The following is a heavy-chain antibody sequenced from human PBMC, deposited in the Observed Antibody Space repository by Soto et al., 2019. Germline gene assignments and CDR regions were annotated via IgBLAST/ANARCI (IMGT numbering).Heavy chain of an antibody. J-gene: IGHJ3*02. CDR2: IIPIFGTA. CDR1: GGTFSSYA. D-gene: IGHD3-3*01. Sequence: ASVKVSCKASGGTFSSYAISWVRQAPGQGLEWMGGIIPIFGTANYAQKFQGRVTITAEESTSTAYMELSSLRSEDTAVYYCAKGQFFGVVIIGPGGAFDIWGQGTMVTVSS. V-gene: IGHV1-69*13. CDR3: AKGQFFGVVIIGPGGAFDI.